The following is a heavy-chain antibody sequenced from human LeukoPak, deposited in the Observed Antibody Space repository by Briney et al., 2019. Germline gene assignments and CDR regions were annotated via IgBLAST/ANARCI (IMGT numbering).Heavy chain of an antibody. J-gene: IGHJ4*02. Sequence: PSETLSLTCAVYGGSFSGYYWSGIRQPPGRGLEGIGEINHSGSTNYNPPLKSRVTISVDTSKNQFSLKLSSVTAADTAVYYCARGTHSGLNWGQGTLVTVSS. CDR2: INHSGST. CDR3: ARGTHSGLN. CDR1: GGSFSGYY. V-gene: IGHV4-34*01. D-gene: IGHD5-12*01.